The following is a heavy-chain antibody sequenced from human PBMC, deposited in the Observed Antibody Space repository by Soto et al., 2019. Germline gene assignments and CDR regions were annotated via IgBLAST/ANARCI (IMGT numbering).Heavy chain of an antibody. V-gene: IGHV4-31*03. CDR1: GGSISSGGYY. D-gene: IGHD1-7*01. Sequence: QVQLQESGPGLVKPSQTLSLTCTVSGGSISSGGYYWSWIRQHPGKGLEWIGYIYYSGSTYYNPSLKSRVTLSVDTSKNQFSLKLSSVTAADTAVYYCARERGRRTGTTFGRGASYYFDYWGQGTLVTVSS. J-gene: IGHJ4*02. CDR3: ARERGRRTGTTFGRGASYYFDY. CDR2: IYYSGST.